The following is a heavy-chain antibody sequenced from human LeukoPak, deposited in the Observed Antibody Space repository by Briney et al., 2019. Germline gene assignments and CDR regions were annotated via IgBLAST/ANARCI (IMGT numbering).Heavy chain of an antibody. CDR1: GGSISSYY. Sequence: SETLSLTCTVSGGSISSYYWSWIRQPPGKGLEWIGSISHTGSSYYNPSLKSRVTISVDTSKNQFSLRLSSVTAADTAVYYCARVYTGSSWDYYYYMDVWGKGTTVTVSS. CDR3: ARVYTGSSWDYYYYMDV. J-gene: IGHJ6*03. CDR2: ISHTGSS. D-gene: IGHD6-13*01. V-gene: IGHV4-59*04.